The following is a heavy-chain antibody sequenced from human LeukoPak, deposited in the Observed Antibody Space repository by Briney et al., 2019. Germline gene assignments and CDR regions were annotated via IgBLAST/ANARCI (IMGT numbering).Heavy chain of an antibody. Sequence: ASETLSLTCAVSGYSIGSGYYWGWIRQPPGKGLEWIGSIYHSGSTYYNPSLKSRVTISVDTSKNQFSLKLSSVTAADTAVYYCARLTTLQGPLYYMDVWGKGTTVTVSS. CDR1: GYSIGSGYY. CDR2: IYHSGST. J-gene: IGHJ6*03. CDR3: ARLTTLQGPLYYMDV. D-gene: IGHD4-11*01. V-gene: IGHV4-38-2*01.